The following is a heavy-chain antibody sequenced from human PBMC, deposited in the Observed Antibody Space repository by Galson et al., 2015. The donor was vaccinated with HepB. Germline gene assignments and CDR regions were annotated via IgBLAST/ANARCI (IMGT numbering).Heavy chain of an antibody. V-gene: IGHV3-48*03. CDR2: ISSSGSTI. J-gene: IGHJ3*02. CDR3: ARDLSGYDENDAFDI. CDR1: GFTFSSYE. D-gene: IGHD5-12*01. Sequence: SLRLSCAASGFTFSSYEMNWVRQAPGKGLEWVSYISSSGSTIYYADSVKGRFTISRDNAKNSLYLQMNSLRAEDTAVYYCARDLSGYDENDAFDIWGQGTMVTVSS.